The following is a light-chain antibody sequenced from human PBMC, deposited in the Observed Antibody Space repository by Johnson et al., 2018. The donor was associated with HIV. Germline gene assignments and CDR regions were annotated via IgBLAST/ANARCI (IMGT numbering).Light chain of an antibody. J-gene: IGLJ1*01. Sequence: QPVLTQPPSVSAAPGQKVTISCSGSSSNIGNNYVSWYQQLPGKAPKLFIFDNNKRPSGIPDRFSGSTSGTSATLGIPGLQPGDEADYYCVTLDSSRSVYVFGTGTKVTVL. CDR3: VTLDSSRSVYV. CDR2: DNN. V-gene: IGLV1-51*01. CDR1: SSNIGNNY.